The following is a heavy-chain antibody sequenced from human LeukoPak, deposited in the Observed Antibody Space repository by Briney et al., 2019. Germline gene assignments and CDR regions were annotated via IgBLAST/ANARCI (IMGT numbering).Heavy chain of an antibody. CDR1: RFTFSYFA. CDR2: FSDDGSNK. J-gene: IGHJ4*02. CDR3: AKDPHSSSWYYFDS. Sequence: QPGRSLRLSCAASRFTFSYFAMHWVRQAPGKGLEWVAVFSDDGSNKFYADSVKGRFTISIDNSKNTLYLQMNSLRAEDTAFYYCAKDPHSSSWYYFDSWGQGTLVTVSS. V-gene: IGHV3-30*18. D-gene: IGHD6-13*01.